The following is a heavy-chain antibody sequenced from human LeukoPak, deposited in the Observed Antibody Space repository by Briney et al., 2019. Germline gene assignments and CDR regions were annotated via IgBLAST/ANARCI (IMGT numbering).Heavy chain of an antibody. CDR1: GYTFTSYD. CDR2: ITVYNGNT. V-gene: IGHV1-18*01. D-gene: IGHD2-2*01. J-gene: IGHJ6*03. Sequence: GASVKVSCKASGYTFTSYDITWVRQAPGQGLEWMGWITVYNGNTKYAQKLQGRVTMTTETSTNTAYMELRSLRSDDTAVYYCARGRTAAYIYYMDVWGKGTTVTVSS. CDR3: ARGRTAAYIYYMDV.